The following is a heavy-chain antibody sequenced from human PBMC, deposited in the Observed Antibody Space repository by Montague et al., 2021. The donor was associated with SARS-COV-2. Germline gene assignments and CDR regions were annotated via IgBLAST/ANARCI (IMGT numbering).Heavy chain of an antibody. J-gene: IGHJ4*02. CDR1: GGSISSYY. V-gene: IGHV4-59*01. D-gene: IGHD4-17*01. Sequence: SETLSLTCTVSGGSISSYYWNWIRQSPGKGLEWIGYIYYSGSTKYNPSLKSRVTISVDTSKSQMSLRLNSVTAADTAVYYCARENTVTTFGGPYYIDSWGQGTLVTVSA. CDR2: IYYSGST. CDR3: ARENTVTTFGGPYYIDS.